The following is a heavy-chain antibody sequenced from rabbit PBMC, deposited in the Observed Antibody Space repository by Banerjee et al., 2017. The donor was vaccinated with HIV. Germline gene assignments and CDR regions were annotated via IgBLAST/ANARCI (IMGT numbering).Heavy chain of an antibody. V-gene: IGHV1S45*01. J-gene: IGHJ4*01. Sequence: QEQLEESGGDLVKPEGSLTLTCTASGFSFSSSYWICWVRQAPGKGLEWIACIGTSSGNTYYASWAKGRFTISKTSSTTVTLQMTSLTAADTATYFCARYVGYIDYGNFNLWGPGTLVTVS. CDR3: ARYVGYIDYGNFNL. D-gene: IGHD7-1*01. CDR1: GFSFSSSYW. CDR2: IGTSSGNT.